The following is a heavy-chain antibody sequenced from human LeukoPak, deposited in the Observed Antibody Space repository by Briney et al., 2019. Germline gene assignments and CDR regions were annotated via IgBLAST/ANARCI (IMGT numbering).Heavy chain of an antibody. CDR3: ARRGGIHLEYFDY. D-gene: IGHD3-3*01. Sequence: GGSLRLSCAASGFTFSTYNMNWVRQAPGKGLEWVSYISSRSSTIYYADSVKGRFTISRDNSKNTLYLQVNSLRAEDTAVYYCARRGGIHLEYFDYWGQGTLVTVSS. CDR1: GFTFSTYN. V-gene: IGHV3-48*01. J-gene: IGHJ4*02. CDR2: ISSRSSTI.